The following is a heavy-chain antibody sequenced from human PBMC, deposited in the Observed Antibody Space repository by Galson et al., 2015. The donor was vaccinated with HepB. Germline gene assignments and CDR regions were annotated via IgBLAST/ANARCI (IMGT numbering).Heavy chain of an antibody. CDR3: ARDDGFTYFDVWTSRYYFDY. V-gene: IGHV3-7*03. CDR2: IRQDGTEK. J-gene: IGHJ4*02. D-gene: IGHD3-3*01. CDR1: GFTFSSYW. Sequence: SLRLSCAASGFTFSSYWMSWVRQAPGRGLEWVASIRQDGTEKYYVDSVKGRFTISRDNAKNLLYLQMNSLRAEDTAVYYCARDDGFTYFDVWTSRYYFDYWGQGTLVIVSS.